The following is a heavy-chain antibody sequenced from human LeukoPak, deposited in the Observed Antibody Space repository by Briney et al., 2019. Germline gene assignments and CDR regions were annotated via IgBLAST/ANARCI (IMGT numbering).Heavy chain of an antibody. J-gene: IGHJ4*02. V-gene: IGHV1-24*01. D-gene: IGHD3-22*01. CDR2: LDPEDDEM. Sequence: GASVKVSCKVSGYTLPELSMYWMRQAPGKGLEWMGGLDPEDDEMIYAQKFRGRVSMTEDTMTNTAYMELSSLTSEDTAMYYCATSRTGRVVAISGSYFDYWGQGTLVTVSS. CDR3: ATSRTGRVVAISGSYFDY. CDR1: GYTLPELS.